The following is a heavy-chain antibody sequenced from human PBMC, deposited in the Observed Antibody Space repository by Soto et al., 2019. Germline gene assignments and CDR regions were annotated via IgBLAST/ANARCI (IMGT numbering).Heavy chain of an antibody. D-gene: IGHD4-4*01. J-gene: IGHJ6*02. V-gene: IGHV4-39*01. CDR3: ARHPATSVTYFYGMDV. Sequence: LSLTCTVSGGSVSSSSFFWGWIRQSPGKGLEWIGSIYYSGTTYYNPSLKSRVTISVDTSKSQFSLKVSSVTAADTAVYYCARHPATSVTYFYGMDVWGQGTTVTVSS. CDR1: GGSVSSSSFF. CDR2: IYYSGTT.